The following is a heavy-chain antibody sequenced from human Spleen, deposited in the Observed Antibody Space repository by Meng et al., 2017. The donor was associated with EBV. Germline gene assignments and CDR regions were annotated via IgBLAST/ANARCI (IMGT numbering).Heavy chain of an antibody. J-gene: IGHJ4*02. D-gene: IGHD6-6*01. Sequence: RRHASGQCLVRPSTTLATTGPVLGDSMSSSNWWGWVRQSPGKGLEWIGEIYHSGSTNYNPSLKSRVTISVDESKNQFSLKLSSVTAADTAVYYCAREGGFYSSSPDYWGQGTLVTRLL. V-gene: IGHV4-4*02. CDR3: AREGGFYSSSPDY. CDR1: GDSMSSSNW. CDR2: IYHSGST.